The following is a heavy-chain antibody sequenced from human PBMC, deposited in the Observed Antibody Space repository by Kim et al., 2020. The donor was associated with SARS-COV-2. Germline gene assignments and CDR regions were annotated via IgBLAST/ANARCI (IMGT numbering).Heavy chain of an antibody. CDR3: ARDGTVEGGMDV. CDR1: GFTFSSYG. CDR2: ISYDGSNK. Sequence: GGSLRLSCAASGFTFSSYGMHWVRQAPGKGLEWVAVISYDGSNKYYADSVKGRFTIPRDNSKNTLYLQMNSLRAEDTAVYYCARDGTVEGGMDVWGQGTTVTVSS. D-gene: IGHD1-1*01. J-gene: IGHJ6*02. V-gene: IGHV3-33*05.